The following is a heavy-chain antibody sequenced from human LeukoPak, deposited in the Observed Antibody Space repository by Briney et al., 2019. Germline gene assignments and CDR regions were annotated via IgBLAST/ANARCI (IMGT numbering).Heavy chain of an antibody. CDR2: ISYGGSNK. CDR3: ARESVAAASFDY. D-gene: IGHD6-13*01. J-gene: IGHJ4*02. Sequence: GGSLRLSCAASGFTFSSYAMHWVRQAPGKGLEWVAVISYGGSNKYYADSVKGRFTISRDNSKNTLYLQMNSLRAEDTAVYYCARESVAAASFDYWGQGTLVTVSS. V-gene: IGHV3-30*04. CDR1: GFTFSSYA.